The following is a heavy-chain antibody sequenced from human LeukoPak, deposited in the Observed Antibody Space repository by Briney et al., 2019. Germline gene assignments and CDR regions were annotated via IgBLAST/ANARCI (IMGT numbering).Heavy chain of an antibody. CDR2: IYYSGST. V-gene: IGHV4-59*01. CDR3: ARTGITGTTPSWFDP. Sequence: SETLSLTCTVSGGSISSYYWSRIRQPPGKGLEWIGYIYYSGSTNYNPSLKSRVTISVDTSKNQFSLKLSSVTAADTAVYYCARTGITGTTPSWFDPWGQGTLVTVSS. J-gene: IGHJ5*02. CDR1: GGSISSYY. D-gene: IGHD1-20*01.